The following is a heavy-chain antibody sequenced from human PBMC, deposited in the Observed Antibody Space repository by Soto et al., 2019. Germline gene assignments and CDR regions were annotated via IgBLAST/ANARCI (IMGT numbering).Heavy chain of an antibody. CDR3: ARDLWAAAPQGDGMDV. J-gene: IGHJ6*02. CDR1: GGSISSGGYS. Sequence: SETLSLTCAVSGGSISSGGYSWSWIRQPPGKGLEWIGYIYHSGSTYYNPSLKSRVTISVDRSKNQFSLKLSSVTAADTAVYYCARDLWAAAPQGDGMDVWGQGTTVTVSS. V-gene: IGHV4-30-2*01. D-gene: IGHD6-13*01. CDR2: IYHSGST.